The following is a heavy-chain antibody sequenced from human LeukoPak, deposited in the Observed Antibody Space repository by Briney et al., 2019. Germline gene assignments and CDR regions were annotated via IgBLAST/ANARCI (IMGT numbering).Heavy chain of an antibody. CDR3: GRRSRSTWNYRRGDY. CDR1: SYSISSDSYY. CDR2: IYYSGST. V-gene: IGHV4-39*01. D-gene: IGHD1-7*01. J-gene: IGHJ4*02. Sequence: SETLSLTCSVSSYSISSDSYYWGWIRQPPGKGLQWIGCIYYSGSTYYKPSLKSRVTISVDTSKNQFSLKLTSVTAADTAVYYCGRRSRSTWNYRRGDYWGQGTLVTVSS.